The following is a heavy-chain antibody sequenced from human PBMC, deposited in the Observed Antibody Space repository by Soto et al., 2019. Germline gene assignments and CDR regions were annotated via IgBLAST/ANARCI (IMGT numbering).Heavy chain of an antibody. Sequence: PSETLSLTCTVSGGSISSGGYYWSWIRQRPGKGLEWIGDIHYSGSTFYNPSLKSRVTISVDTSENQFSLKLNSMTAADTAVYYCARGEVLPAASLDYWGQGTLVTVSS. D-gene: IGHD2-2*01. CDR1: GGSISSGGYY. CDR2: IHYSGST. J-gene: IGHJ4*02. CDR3: ARGEVLPAASLDY. V-gene: IGHV4-31*03.